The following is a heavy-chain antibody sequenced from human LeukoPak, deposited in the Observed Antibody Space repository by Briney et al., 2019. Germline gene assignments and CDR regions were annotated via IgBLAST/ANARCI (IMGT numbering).Heavy chain of an antibody. J-gene: IGHJ4*02. Sequence: GGSLRLSCAASGFTFSSYAMNWVRPAPGKGLEWVSSIRGSGDSTYYADSVKGRFTISRDNSKNTLYLQISSLRAEDTAIYYCAKDGISGWYGNHFDFWGQGTLVTGSS. CDR2: IRGSGDST. D-gene: IGHD6-19*01. V-gene: IGHV3-23*01. CDR1: GFTFSSYA. CDR3: AKDGISGWYGNHFDF.